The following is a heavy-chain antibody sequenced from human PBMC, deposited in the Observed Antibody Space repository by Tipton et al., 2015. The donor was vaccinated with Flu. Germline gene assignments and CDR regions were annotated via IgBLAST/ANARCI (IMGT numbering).Heavy chain of an antibody. Sequence: LRLSCTVSGGSISSYYWSWIRQPPGKGLEWIGYIYYSGSTNYNPSLKSRVTISVDTSKNQFSLKLSSVTAADTAVYYCARVVPKRAWIQLWSIFDYWGQGTLVTVSS. CDR3: ARVVPKRAWIQLWSIFDY. J-gene: IGHJ4*02. CDR1: GGSISSYY. D-gene: IGHD5-18*01. V-gene: IGHV4-59*01. CDR2: IYYSGST.